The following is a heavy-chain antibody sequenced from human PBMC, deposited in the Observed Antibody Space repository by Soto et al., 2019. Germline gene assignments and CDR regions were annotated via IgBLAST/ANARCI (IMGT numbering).Heavy chain of an antibody. CDR2: INHSGST. J-gene: IGHJ4*02. D-gene: IGHD3-9*01. CDR3: AREGDILTGYYMGDYFDY. CDR1: GGSFSGYY. V-gene: IGHV4-34*01. Sequence: SETLSLTCAVYGGSFSGYYWSWIRQPPGKGLEWIGEINHSGSTNYNPSLKSRVTISVDTSKNQFSLQLSSVTPADTAVYYCAREGDILTGYYMGDYFDYWGQGTLVTVSS.